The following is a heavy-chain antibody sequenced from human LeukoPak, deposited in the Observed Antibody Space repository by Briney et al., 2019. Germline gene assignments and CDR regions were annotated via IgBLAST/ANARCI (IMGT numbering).Heavy chain of an antibody. J-gene: IGHJ6*02. V-gene: IGHV3-23*01. D-gene: IGHD5-18*01. Sequence: PVGSLRLSCAASGFTFSSYAMSWVRQAPGKGLEWVSAISGSGGSTYYADSVKGRFTISRDNSKNTLYLQMNSLRAEDTAEYYCAKATAMVLYYYYYGMDVWGQGTTVTVSS. CDR3: AKATAMVLYYYYYGMDV. CDR1: GFTFSSYA. CDR2: ISGSGGST.